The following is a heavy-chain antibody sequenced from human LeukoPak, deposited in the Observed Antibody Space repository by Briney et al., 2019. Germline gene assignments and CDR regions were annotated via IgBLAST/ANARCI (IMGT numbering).Heavy chain of an antibody. CDR3: ARQANYYFHMDV. J-gene: IGHJ6*03. V-gene: IGHV4-39*01. Sequence: SETLSLTCTVSGGSISISDYYWGWIRQPPGEGLEWIGSLDYSGPTYYNPSLKSRVTISVDTSKNQFSLKLNSVTAADTAVYYCARQANYYFHMDVWGKGTTATVSS. CDR2: LDYSGPT. CDR1: GGSISISDYY.